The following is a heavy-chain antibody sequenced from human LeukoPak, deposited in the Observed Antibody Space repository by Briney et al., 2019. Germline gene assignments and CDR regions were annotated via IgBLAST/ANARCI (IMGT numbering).Heavy chain of an antibody. J-gene: IGHJ4*02. Sequence: GGSLRLSCAVSGFNLNSYAMHWVRQAPGKGLEWVAVIRHDETNSFYADSVQGRFTISRDTSKKLLYLQMNSLRVEDTAVYYCAKEYTPSSPLGELDSWGQGTLVTVSS. CDR3: AKEYTPSSPLGELDS. CDR2: IRHDETNS. V-gene: IGHV3-30*02. CDR1: GFNLNSYA. D-gene: IGHD6-6*01.